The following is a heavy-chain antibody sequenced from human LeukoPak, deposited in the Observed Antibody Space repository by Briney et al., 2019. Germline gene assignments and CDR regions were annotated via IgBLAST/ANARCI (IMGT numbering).Heavy chain of an antibody. CDR2: ISSSGSTI. V-gene: IGHV3-11*01. Sequence: GGSLRLSCAASVFTFSDYYMSWIRQAPGEGLEWVSYISSSGSTIYYADSVKGRFTISRDNAKNSLYLQMNSLRAEDTAVYYCARERVTTSSFRFDPWGQGTLVTVSS. D-gene: IGHD4-17*01. CDR1: VFTFSDYY. CDR3: ARERVTTSSFRFDP. J-gene: IGHJ5*02.